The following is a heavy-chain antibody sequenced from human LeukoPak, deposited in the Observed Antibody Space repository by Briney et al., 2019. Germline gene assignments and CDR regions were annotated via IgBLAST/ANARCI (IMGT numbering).Heavy chain of an antibody. CDR1: GFTVSSNY. J-gene: IGHJ6*02. CDR2: IYSGGST. D-gene: IGHD2-2*01. CDR3: AREKTVVVPAAAGGYYGMDV. V-gene: IGHV3-53*01. Sequence: PGGSLRLSCAASGFTVSSNYMSWVRQAPGKGLEWVSVIYSGGSTYYADSVKGRFTISRDNAKNSLYLQMNSLRAEDTAVYYCAREKTVVVPAAAGGYYGMDVWGQGTTVTVSS.